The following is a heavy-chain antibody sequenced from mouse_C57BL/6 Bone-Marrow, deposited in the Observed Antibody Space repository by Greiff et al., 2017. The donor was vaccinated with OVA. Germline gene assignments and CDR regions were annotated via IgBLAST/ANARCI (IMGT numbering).Heavy chain of an antibody. D-gene: IGHD2-12*01. V-gene: IGHV5-4*01. CDR2: ISDGGSYT. J-gene: IGHJ2*01. CDR3: ARDGGYYNYFDY. Sequence: EVNLVESGGGLVKPGGSLKLSCAASGFTFSSYAMSWVRQTPEKRLEWVATISDGGSYTYYPDNVKGRFTISRDNAKNNLYLQMSHLKSEDTAMYYCARDGGYYNYFDYWGQGTTLTVSS. CDR1: GFTFSSYA.